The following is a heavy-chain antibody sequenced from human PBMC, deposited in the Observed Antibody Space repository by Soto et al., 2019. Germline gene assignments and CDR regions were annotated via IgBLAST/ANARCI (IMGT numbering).Heavy chain of an antibody. V-gene: IGHV3-30-3*01. Sequence: GGSLRLSCAASGFTFSSYTMHWVRQAPGKGLEWVAVISYDGSNKYYADSVKGRFTISRDNSKNTLYLQMNSLRAEDTAVYYCARVVVVAATGYFDYYGMDVWGQGTTVTVSS. CDR3: ARVVVVAATGYFDYYGMDV. J-gene: IGHJ6*02. CDR1: GFTFSSYT. CDR2: ISYDGSNK. D-gene: IGHD2-15*01.